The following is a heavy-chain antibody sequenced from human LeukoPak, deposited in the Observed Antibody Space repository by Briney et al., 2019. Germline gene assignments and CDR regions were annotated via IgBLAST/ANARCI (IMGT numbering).Heavy chain of an antibody. J-gene: IGHJ4*02. CDR2: ISYDGSNK. CDR3: ARDRGFYGEKYYFDY. V-gene: IGHV3-30-3*01. Sequence: GGSLRLSCAASGFTFSSYTMHWVRQAPGKGLEWVAVISYDGSNKYYADSVKGRFTISRDNSKNTLYLQMNSLRAEDTAVYYCARDRGFYGEKYYFDYWGQETLVTVSS. CDR1: GFTFSSYT. D-gene: IGHD3-10*01.